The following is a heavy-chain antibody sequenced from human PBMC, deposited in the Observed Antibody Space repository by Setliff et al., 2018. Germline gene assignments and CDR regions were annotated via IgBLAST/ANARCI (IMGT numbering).Heavy chain of an antibody. CDR1: GYSFTGYY. V-gene: IGHV1-2*02. Sequence: ASVKVSCKASGYSFTGYYIHWVRQAPGQGPVWMGWINPNNGTANYARKFQARGTITAEESTSTAYMELKSLSSDDTAVYYCASRAPPPREAFGGNYYYYMDVWGEGTTVTVSS. CDR3: ASRAPPPREAFGGNYYYYMDV. CDR2: INPNNGTA. D-gene: IGHD3-3*01. J-gene: IGHJ6*03.